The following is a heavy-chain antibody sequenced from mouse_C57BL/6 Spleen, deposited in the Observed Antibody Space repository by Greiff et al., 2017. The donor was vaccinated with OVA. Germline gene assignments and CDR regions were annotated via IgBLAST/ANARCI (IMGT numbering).Heavy chain of an antibody. Sequence: EVKGVESGGALVKPGGSLKLSCAASGFTFSSYGMSWVRQTPDKRLEWVATISSGGSYTYYPDSVKGRFTITRGNDKNTLYLQMSSLKSEDTAMYYCARQGYCNFDYWGQGTTLTVSS. CDR3: ARQGYCNFDY. CDR2: ISSGGSYT. CDR1: GFTFSSYG. J-gene: IGHJ2*01. V-gene: IGHV5-6*01.